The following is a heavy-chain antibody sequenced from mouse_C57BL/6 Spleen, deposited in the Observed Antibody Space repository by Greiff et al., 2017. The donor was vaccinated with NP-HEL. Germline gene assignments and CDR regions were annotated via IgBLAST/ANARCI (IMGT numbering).Heavy chain of an antibody. CDR1: GYTFTDYE. CDR3: TNYIDD. V-gene: IGHV1-15*01. Sequence: VQLQQSGAELVRPGASVTLSCKASGYTFTDYEMHWVKQTPVHGLEWIGAIDPETGGNAYNQKFKGKAILTADKSSSTAYEELRIQTSEDSADYYCTNYIDDWGTGTTVTVSS. J-gene: IGHJ1*03. CDR2: IDPETGGN.